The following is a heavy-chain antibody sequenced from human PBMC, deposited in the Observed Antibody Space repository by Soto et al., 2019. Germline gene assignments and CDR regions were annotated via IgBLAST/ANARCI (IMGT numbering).Heavy chain of an antibody. V-gene: IGHV3-48*02. J-gene: IGHJ5*02. CDR3: ARESAALNWFDP. D-gene: IGHD2-2*01. CDR1: GFTFSSYS. Sequence: EVQLVESGGGLVQPGGSLRLSCAASGFTFSSYSMNWVRQAPGKGLEWVSYISSSSRTIYYADSVKGRFTISRDNAKNSLYLQMNSLRDEDTAVYYCARESAALNWFDPWGQGTLVTVSS. CDR2: ISSSSRTI.